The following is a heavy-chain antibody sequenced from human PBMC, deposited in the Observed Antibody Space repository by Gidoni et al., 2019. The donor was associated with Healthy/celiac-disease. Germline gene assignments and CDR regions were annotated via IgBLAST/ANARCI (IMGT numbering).Heavy chain of an antibody. CDR1: GFTFSSYS. D-gene: IGHD6-13*01. CDR3: ARSAKQQLVGHYYYDYGMDV. Sequence: EVQLVESGGGLVQPGGSLRLSCAASGFTFSSYSMNWVRKAPGKGLEWVSYISSSSSTIYYADSVKGRFTISRDNAKNSLYLQMNSLRAEDTAVYYCARSAKQQLVGHYYYDYGMDVWGQGTTVTVSS. V-gene: IGHV3-48*01. J-gene: IGHJ6*02. CDR2: ISSSSSTI.